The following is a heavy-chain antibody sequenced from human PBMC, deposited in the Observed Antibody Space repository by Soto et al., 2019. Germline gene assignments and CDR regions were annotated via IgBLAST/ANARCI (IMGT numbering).Heavy chain of an antibody. D-gene: IGHD6-6*01. J-gene: IGHJ4*02. CDR2: ISSSGSTI. CDR3: ARQSIAARRAPFDY. CDR1: GFTFSSYE. V-gene: IGHV3-48*03. Sequence: EVQLVESGGGLVQPGGSLRLSCAASGFTFSSYEMNWVRQAPGKGLERVSYISSSGSTIYYADPVKGRFTISRDNAKNALDLQMNSLRAEDTAVYYWARQSIAARRAPFDYWGQGTLVTVSS.